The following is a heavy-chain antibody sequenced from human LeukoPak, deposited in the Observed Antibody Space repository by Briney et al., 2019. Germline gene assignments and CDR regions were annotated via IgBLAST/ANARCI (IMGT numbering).Heavy chain of an antibody. CDR3: ARSRRDGDYLFNAFDI. Sequence: GGSVRLSCAASGFSFSSYNLNWVRQAPGKGLEWVSSLSTSSSYIYYADSVKGRFTVSRDNARNSLELQMNSLRAEDMAVYYCARSRRDGDYLFNAFDIWGQGTMVTVSS. V-gene: IGHV3-21*01. D-gene: IGHD4-17*01. J-gene: IGHJ3*02. CDR1: GFSFSSYN. CDR2: LSTSSSYI.